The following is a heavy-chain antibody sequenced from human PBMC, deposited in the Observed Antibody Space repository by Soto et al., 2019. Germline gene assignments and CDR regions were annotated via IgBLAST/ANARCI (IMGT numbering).Heavy chain of an antibody. J-gene: IGHJ4*02. V-gene: IGHV1-3*01. D-gene: IGHD2-15*01. Sequence: ASVKVSCKASGYTFTSYAMHWVRQAPGQRLEWMGWINAGNGNTKYSQKFQGRVTITRDTSASTAYMELSSLRSEDTAVYYCARDLGVVVVAAPYYFDYWGQGTLVT. CDR3: ARDLGVVVVAAPYYFDY. CDR1: GYTFTSYA. CDR2: INAGNGNT.